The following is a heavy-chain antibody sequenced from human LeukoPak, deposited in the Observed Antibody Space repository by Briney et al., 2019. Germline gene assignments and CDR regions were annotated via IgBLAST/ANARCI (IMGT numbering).Heavy chain of an antibody. CDR2: TPYHGVSR. CDR3: AKDRHGDYTSDY. V-gene: IGHV3-30*02. J-gene: IGHJ4*02. CDR1: GFIFGSYG. D-gene: IGHD4-17*01. Sequence: GGSLRLSCAASGFIFGSYGMHWVRQAPVKGLEWVAFTPYHGVSRYYTESVKGRFTISRDNSKSTLYLQMSSLRIEDTAVYYCAKDRHGDYTSDYWGQGTLVIVSS.